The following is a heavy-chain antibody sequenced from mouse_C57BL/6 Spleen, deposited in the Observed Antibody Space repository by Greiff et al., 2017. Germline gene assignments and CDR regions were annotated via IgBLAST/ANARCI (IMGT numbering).Heavy chain of an antibody. CDR2: ISYDGSN. Sequence: EVKLQESGPGLVKPSQSLSLTCSVTGYSITSGYYWNWIRQFPGNKLEWMGYISYDGSNNYNPSLKNRISITRDTSKNQFFLKLNSVTTEETATYYCARDDTTVDWYFDVWGTGTTVTVSS. CDR1: GYSITSGYY. CDR3: ARDDTTVDWYFDV. V-gene: IGHV3-6*01. J-gene: IGHJ1*03. D-gene: IGHD1-1*01.